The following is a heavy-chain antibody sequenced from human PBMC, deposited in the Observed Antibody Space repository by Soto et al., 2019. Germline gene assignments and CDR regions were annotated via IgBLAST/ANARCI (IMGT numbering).Heavy chain of an antibody. CDR2: INHSVST. V-gene: IGHV4-34*01. D-gene: IGHD3-3*01. Sequence: SETLSLTCAVYGGSFSGYYWSWIRQPPGKGLEWIGEINHSVSTNYNPSLKSRVTISVDTSKNQFSLKLSSVTAADTAVYYCARGSKPYYDFWSGYYDTPYYYYVLDVWGPGTTVTVSS. CDR1: GGSFSGYY. CDR3: ARGSKPYYDFWSGYYDTPYYYYVLDV. J-gene: IGHJ6*02.